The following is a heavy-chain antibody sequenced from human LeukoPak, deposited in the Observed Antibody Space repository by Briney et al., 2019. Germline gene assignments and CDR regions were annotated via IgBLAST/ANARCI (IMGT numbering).Heavy chain of an antibody. J-gene: IGHJ3*02. D-gene: IGHD6-19*01. CDR3: AEQPRLPGWRDAFDI. V-gene: IGHV4-59*01. Sequence: SETLSLTCTVSGGSISGYYWSWIRQPPGKGLEWIGYVYYSGSTNYSPSLKSRVTISVDTSKNQFSLKLSSVTAADTAVYYCAEQPRLPGWRDAFDIWGQGTMVTVSS. CDR1: GGSISGYY. CDR2: VYYSGST.